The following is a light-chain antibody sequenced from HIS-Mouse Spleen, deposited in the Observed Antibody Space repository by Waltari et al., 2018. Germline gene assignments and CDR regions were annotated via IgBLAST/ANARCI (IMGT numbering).Light chain of an antibody. J-gene: IGLJ2*01. Sequence: SSELTQPPSVSVSPGQTARTTCSRDALPKQYAYLYQQKPGQAPVLVIYKDSERPSGIPERFSGSSSGTTVTLTISGVQAEDEADYYCQSADSSGTYSVVFGGGTKLTVL. CDR1: ALPKQY. V-gene: IGLV3-25*03. CDR2: KDS. CDR3: QSADSSGTYSVV.